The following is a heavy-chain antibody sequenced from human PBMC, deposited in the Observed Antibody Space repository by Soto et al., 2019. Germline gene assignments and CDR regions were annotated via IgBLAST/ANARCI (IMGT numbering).Heavy chain of an antibody. J-gene: IGHJ6*02. D-gene: IGHD2-8*01. V-gene: IGHV1-69*12. Sequence: QVQLGQSGAEVKKPGSSVKVSCKASGGTFSSSAISWVRQAPGQGLEWMGGIIPIFGTAEYAQKFQGRVTIXAXEXXSTDFMEVSSLRSEDTAVYYCASNGESYYYYGMDVWGQGTTVTVSS. CDR3: ASNGESYYYYGMDV. CDR2: IIPIFGTA. CDR1: GGTFSSSA.